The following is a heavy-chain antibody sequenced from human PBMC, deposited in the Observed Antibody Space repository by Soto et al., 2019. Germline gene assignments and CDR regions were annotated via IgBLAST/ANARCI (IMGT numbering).Heavy chain of an antibody. J-gene: IGHJ6*02. Sequence: GGSLRLSCAASGFTFSSYAMTWVRQAPGKGLEWVSFISGSGGTIYYADSVKGRFTISRDNAKNTLYLQMNSLRDEDTAVYYCARFAAAGTPTYYYYYGMDVWGQGTTVTVSS. CDR3: ARFAAAGTPTYYYYYGMDV. V-gene: IGHV3-23*01. CDR2: ISGSGGTI. D-gene: IGHD6-13*01. CDR1: GFTFSSYA.